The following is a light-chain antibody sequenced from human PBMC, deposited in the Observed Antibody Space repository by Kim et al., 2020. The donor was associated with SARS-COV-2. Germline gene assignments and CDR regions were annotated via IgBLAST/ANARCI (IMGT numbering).Light chain of an antibody. CDR3: KQNRSNQT. J-gene: IGKJ1*01. V-gene: IGKV1-5*03. CDR1: QGITRW. Sequence: DIQMTQSPSSLSAFVGDRVTITCRASQGITRWLAWYQQKPGKAPKPLIYQASSLESGVPSRFSGSGSGTDFTLTISSLQPDDFATYYGKQNRSNQTFGQGAKVDSK. CDR2: QAS.